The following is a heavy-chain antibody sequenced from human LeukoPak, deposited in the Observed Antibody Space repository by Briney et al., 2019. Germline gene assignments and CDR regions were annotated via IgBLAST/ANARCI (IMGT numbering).Heavy chain of an antibody. Sequence: HSGGSLRLSCAASGFTFSSYAMHWVRQAPGKGLEWVASIKHDGSEKYCVDSVRGRFTISRDNTMNSLYLQMSSLRAEDTAVYYCATDRGWRTSGYYLYYFEYWGQGTLVTYSS. J-gene: IGHJ4*02. CDR2: IKHDGSEK. D-gene: IGHD3-3*01. V-gene: IGHV3-7*01. CDR3: ATDRGWRTSGYYLYYFEY. CDR1: GFTFSSYA.